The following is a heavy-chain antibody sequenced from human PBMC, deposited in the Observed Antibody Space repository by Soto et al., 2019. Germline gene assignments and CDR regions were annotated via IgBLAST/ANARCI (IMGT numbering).Heavy chain of an antibody. CDR2: ISYDGSNK. CDR3: ARDALLWFGANYGMDV. D-gene: IGHD3-10*01. Sequence: QVQLVESGGGVVQPGRSLRLSCAASGFTFSSYAMHWVRQAPGKGLEWVAVISYDGSNKYYADTVKGRFTISKDKSKNTRYLQVNSMRAEDTAVYYCARDALLWFGANYGMDVWGQGPTVTVSS. J-gene: IGHJ6*02. V-gene: IGHV3-30-3*01. CDR1: GFTFSSYA.